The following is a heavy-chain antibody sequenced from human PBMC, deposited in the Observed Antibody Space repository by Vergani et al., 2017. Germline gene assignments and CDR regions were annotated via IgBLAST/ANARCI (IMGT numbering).Heavy chain of an antibody. Sequence: VQLVQSGAEVKKPGATVKISCKVSGGTFSSYAISWVRQAPGQGLEWMGGIIPIFGTANYAPKFQGRVTITADESTSTASMELSSLRSEDTAVYYCARVGYSYGYSLFDYWGQGTLVTVSS. CDR1: GGTFSSYA. D-gene: IGHD5-18*01. V-gene: IGHV1-69*13. CDR3: ARVGYSYGYSLFDY. CDR2: IIPIFGTA. J-gene: IGHJ4*02.